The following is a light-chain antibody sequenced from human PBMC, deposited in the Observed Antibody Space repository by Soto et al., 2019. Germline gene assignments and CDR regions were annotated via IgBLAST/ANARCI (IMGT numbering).Light chain of an antibody. CDR2: GVT. CDR3: NSYTSSSTLKV. J-gene: IGLJ1*01. CDR1: SGDFGGYNY. Sequence: QSVLTQPASVSGSPGQSITISCTGASGDFGGYNYVSWYQQHPGKAPQLLIYGVTNRPSGVSNRFSGSKSGNTASLTISGLQADDEAEYYCNSYTSSSTLKVFGTGTKLTVL. V-gene: IGLV2-14*03.